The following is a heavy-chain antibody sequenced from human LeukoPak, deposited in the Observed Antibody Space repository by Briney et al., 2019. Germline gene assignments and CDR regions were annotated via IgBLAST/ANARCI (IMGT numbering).Heavy chain of an antibody. V-gene: IGHV4-39*01. CDR3: ASRGVLAVAGGDY. J-gene: IGHJ4*02. D-gene: IGHD6-19*01. Sequence: PSETLSLTCTVSGGSISSSSYYWGWIRHPPGKGLEWIGSIYYSGSTYYNPSLKSRVTISVDTSKNQFSLKLSSVTAADTAVYYCASRGVLAVAGGDYWGQGTLVTVSS. CDR2: IYYSGST. CDR1: GGSISSSSYY.